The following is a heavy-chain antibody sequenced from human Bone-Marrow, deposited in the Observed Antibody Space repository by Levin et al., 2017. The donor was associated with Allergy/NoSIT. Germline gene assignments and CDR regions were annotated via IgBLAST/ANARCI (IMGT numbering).Heavy chain of an antibody. CDR1: GFTLSSCS. D-gene: IGHD6-13*01. Sequence: LSLTCAASGFTLSSCSMNWVRQAPGKGLEWVSYISSSSNTIYYADSVKGRFTISRDSGKNSLYLQMNSLRVEDTAVYYCARGWGIAPAGFDYWGQGTLVTVSS. CDR3: ARGWGIAPAGFDY. J-gene: IGHJ4*02. CDR2: ISSSSNTI. V-gene: IGHV3-48*01.